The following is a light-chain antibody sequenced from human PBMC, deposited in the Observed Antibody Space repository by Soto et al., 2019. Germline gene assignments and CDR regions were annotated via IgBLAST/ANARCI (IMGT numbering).Light chain of an antibody. V-gene: IGLV4-60*03. CDR3: ETWDSNTPV. CDR2: LEGSGSY. J-gene: IGLJ2*01. CDR1: SGHSSYI. Sequence: QSVLTQSSSASASLGSSVKLTCTLSSGHSSYIIAWHQQQPGKAPRYLMKLEGSGSYNKGSGVPDRFSGSSSGADRYLTISNLQPEDEADYYCETWDSNTPVFGGGTKVTVL.